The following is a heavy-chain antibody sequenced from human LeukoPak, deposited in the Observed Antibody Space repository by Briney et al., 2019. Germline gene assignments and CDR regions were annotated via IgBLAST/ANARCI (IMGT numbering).Heavy chain of an antibody. CDR3: AKDDYGGPYYLDY. V-gene: IGHV3-53*01. D-gene: IGHD4-23*01. J-gene: IGHJ4*02. Sequence: GGSLRLSCAASGFTVSTNYMSWVRQAPGKGLEWVSTIYSGGGTYYADSVKGRFTISRDNSKNTLYLQMNSLRTEDTAVYYCAKDDYGGPYYLDYWGQGTLVTVSS. CDR2: IYSGGGT. CDR1: GFTVSTNY.